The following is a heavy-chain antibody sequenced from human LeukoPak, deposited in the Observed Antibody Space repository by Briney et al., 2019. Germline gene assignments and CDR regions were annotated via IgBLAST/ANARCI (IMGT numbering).Heavy chain of an antibody. J-gene: IGHJ5*02. V-gene: IGHV4-34*01. CDR3: ARGNHELGP. CDR2: INHSGST. CDR1: GGSFSDYS. Sequence: SETLSLTCAVYGGSFSDYSWTWIRQPPGKGLEWIGEINHSGSTNYNPSLKSRVTISVDTSKNQFSLKLSSVTAADTAVYYCARGNHELGPWGQGTLVTVSS. D-gene: IGHD1-14*01.